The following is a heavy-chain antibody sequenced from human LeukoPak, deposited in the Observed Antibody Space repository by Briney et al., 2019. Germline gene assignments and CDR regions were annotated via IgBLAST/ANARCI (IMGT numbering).Heavy chain of an antibody. Sequence: SVKVSCKTSGFSWVRQAPGQGLEWMGWIGYKGDTNYEDNFKGRVTMTIDTYTRTAYLELRSLKSDDTAVYYCARDQLYFFDSSGFDFWGQGTLVTVSS. J-gene: IGHJ4*02. V-gene: IGHV1-18*01. CDR3: ARDQLYFFDSSGFDF. CDR2: IGYKGDT. CDR1: G. D-gene: IGHD3-22*01.